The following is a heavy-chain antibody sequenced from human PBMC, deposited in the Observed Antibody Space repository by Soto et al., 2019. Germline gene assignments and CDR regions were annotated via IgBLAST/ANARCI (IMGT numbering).Heavy chain of an antibody. CDR2: ISGSSVSI. Sequence: GGSLRLSCGAAGFTFSSYSMNWVRQAPGKGLEWVSYISGSSVSIYYADSVKGRFTVSRDNAQNSLFLEMNSLRDEDTAVYYCARTTSILYGMDVWGLGTTVTVSS. CDR1: GFTFSSYS. V-gene: IGHV3-48*02. CDR3: ARTTSILYGMDV. D-gene: IGHD2-15*01. J-gene: IGHJ6*02.